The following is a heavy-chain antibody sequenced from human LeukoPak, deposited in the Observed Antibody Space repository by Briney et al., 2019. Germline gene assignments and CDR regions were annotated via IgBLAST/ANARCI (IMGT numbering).Heavy chain of an antibody. J-gene: IGHJ4*02. CDR1: GYTFTDYY. CDR2: VDPEDGET. V-gene: IGHV1-69-2*01. CDR3: ATGELELPVGY. Sequence: ASVKLSCTVSGYTFTDYYMHWVQQAPGKGLEWMGLVDPEDGETIYAEKLQGRVTITADTSTDTAYMELSSLRSEDTAVYYCATGELELPVGYWGQGTLVTVSS. D-gene: IGHD1-7*01.